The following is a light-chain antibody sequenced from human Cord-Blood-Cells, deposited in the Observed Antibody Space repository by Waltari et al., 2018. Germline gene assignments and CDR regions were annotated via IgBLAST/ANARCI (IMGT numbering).Light chain of an antibody. CDR3: QQRRNWPLT. CDR2: DAS. Sequence: EILLSESPTTLPFLPGERTTLSCRASQSISSYLAWYNQRPGQAPRLLLYDASNTATGIPARFSGSGSGTDVTLTISSLEPEDFAVYYCQQRRNWPLTFGGGTKVEIK. CDR1: QSISSY. V-gene: IGKV3-11*01. J-gene: IGKJ4*01.